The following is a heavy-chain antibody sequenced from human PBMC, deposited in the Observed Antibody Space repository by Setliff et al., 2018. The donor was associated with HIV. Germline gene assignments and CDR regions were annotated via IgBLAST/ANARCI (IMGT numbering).Heavy chain of an antibody. CDR3: ARGGFKWSGSYADY. J-gene: IGHJ4*02. V-gene: IGHV4-4*07. Sequence: ASETLSLTCSVSGGSISNFYWSWIRQPPGKGLEWVGHIYSTGDTNYNPSLKSRVTLSADTSKNQLSLSLTSVTAADTAVYYCARGGFKWSGSYADYWGQGTLVTVSS. D-gene: IGHD1-26*01. CDR1: GGSISNFY. CDR2: IYSTGDT.